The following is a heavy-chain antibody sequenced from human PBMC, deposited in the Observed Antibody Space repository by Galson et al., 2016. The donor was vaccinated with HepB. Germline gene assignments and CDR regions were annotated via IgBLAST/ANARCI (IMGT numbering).Heavy chain of an antibody. CDR2: ISGSGGST. CDR1: GSTFSSYA. V-gene: IGHV3-23*01. D-gene: IGHD4-17*01. CDR3: ASRPDYVDHY. Sequence: SLRLSCAASGSTFSSYAMTWVRQAPGKGLEWVSTISGSGGSTYYADSVKGRFTISRDNSKNTLYLQMNSLRAEDTAVYYCASRPDYVDHYWGQGTLVTVSS. J-gene: IGHJ4*02.